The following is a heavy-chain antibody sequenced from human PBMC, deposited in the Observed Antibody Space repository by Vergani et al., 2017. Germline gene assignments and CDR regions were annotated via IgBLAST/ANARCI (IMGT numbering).Heavy chain of an antibody. D-gene: IGHD3-10*01. V-gene: IGHV4-30-4*01. CDR2: IYYSGST. J-gene: IGHJ5*02. CDR1: GGSISSDDYY. CDR3: ARVGMVRGVIGH. Sequence: QVQLQVSGPGLVKPSQTLSLTCTVSGGSISSDDYYWSWIRQPPGKGLEWIGYIYYSGSTYYNPSLKSRVTISVDTSKNQFSLKLSSVTAADTAVYYCARVGMVRGVIGHWGQGTLVTVSS.